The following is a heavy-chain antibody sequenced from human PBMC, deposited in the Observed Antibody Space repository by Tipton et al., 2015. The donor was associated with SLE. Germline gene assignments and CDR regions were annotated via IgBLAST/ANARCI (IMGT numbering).Heavy chain of an antibody. CDR3: AKCLGTRCLNFDY. Sequence: SLRLSCAVSGFTFTNYAMHWVRQAPGKGLEWVSSVSSDSGHIGFADSVKGRFSISRDNAKNSLYLQMNSLRAEDTAIYYCAKCLGTRCLNFDYWGQGTLVTVSS. D-gene: IGHD2-2*01. CDR2: VSSDSGHI. J-gene: IGHJ4*02. CDR1: GFTFTNYA. V-gene: IGHV3-9*01.